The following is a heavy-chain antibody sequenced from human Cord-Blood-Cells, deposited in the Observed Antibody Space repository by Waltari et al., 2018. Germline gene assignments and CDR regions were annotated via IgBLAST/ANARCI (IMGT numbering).Heavy chain of an antibody. D-gene: IGHD6-6*01. V-gene: IGHV4-38-2*02. Sequence: QVQLQESGPGLVKPSETLSFTCTVSGYSISSGYYWGWIRQPPGKGLEWIWSLYHSGGNYYIPSLKSRVTISVGTSKNQFSLKLSSVTAADTAVYYCARVIAAPLFDPWGQGTLVTVSS. CDR2: LYHSGGN. CDR3: ARVIAAPLFDP. J-gene: IGHJ5*02. CDR1: GYSISSGYY.